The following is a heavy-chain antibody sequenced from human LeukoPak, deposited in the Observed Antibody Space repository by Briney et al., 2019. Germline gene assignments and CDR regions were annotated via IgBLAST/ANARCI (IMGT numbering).Heavy chain of an antibody. CDR3: ARTTHAFDI. CDR1: GLTVSSIY. V-gene: IGHV3-66*01. J-gene: IGHJ3*02. Sequence: GGSLRLSCAASGLTVSSIYISWVRQAPGKGLEWVSLTYSGGSSYYADSVEGRFTISRDISKNTLYLQMNSLRAEDTAVYYCARTTHAFDIWGQGTLVTVSS. CDR2: TYSGGSS. D-gene: IGHD1-1*01.